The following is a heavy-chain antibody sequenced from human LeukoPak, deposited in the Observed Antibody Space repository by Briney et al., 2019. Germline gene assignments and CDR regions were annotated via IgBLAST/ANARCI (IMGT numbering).Heavy chain of an antibody. J-gene: IGHJ2*01. V-gene: IGHV4-34*01. CDR1: GGSFSGYY. Sequence: ASETLSLTCAVYGGSFSGYYWSGIRQPPGKGLEGIGEINHSGSTNYNPSLKSRVTISVDTSKNQFSLKLSSVTAADTAVYYCARGRGIVVVTPPGPHRRYWYFDLWGRGTLVTVSS. CDR3: ARGRGIVVVTPPGPHRRYWYFDL. D-gene: IGHD2-21*02. CDR2: INHSGST.